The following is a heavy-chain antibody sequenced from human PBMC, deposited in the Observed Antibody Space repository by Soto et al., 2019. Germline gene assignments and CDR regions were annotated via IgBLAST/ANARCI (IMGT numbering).Heavy chain of an antibody. Sequence: GGSLRLSCAASGFNFDDYAMHWVRQAPGKGLEWVSGISWNSGSIGYADSVKARFTISRDNAKNSLYLQMNSLRAEDTSFYYCAKDISGRGSYYYYYGMDVWGQGIPVTVSS. CDR1: GFNFDDYA. J-gene: IGHJ6*02. D-gene: IGHD1-26*01. CDR2: ISWNSGSI. V-gene: IGHV3-9*01. CDR3: AKDISGRGSYYYYYGMDV.